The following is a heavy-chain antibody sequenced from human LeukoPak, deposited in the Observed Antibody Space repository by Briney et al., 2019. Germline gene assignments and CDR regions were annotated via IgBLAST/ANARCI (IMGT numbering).Heavy chain of an antibody. V-gene: IGHV4-59*08. CDR1: GGSISNYF. Sequence: APQTLSLTCSVSGGSISNYFWTWIRQPPGKRLEWFGYIYSSGSTHYNPSLKSRVTISVDTSKNRFSLKLSTVTAADTAVYYCARRPTGDPKFDYWGQGTLVTVSS. CDR2: IYSSGST. CDR3: ARRPTGDPKFDY. D-gene: IGHD7-27*01. J-gene: IGHJ4*02.